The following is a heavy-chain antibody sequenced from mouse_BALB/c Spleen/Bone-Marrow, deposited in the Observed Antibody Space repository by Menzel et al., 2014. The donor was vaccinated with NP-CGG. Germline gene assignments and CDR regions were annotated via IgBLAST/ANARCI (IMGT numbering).Heavy chain of an antibody. CDR1: GYTFTSYW. D-gene: IGHD1-2*01. Sequence: VQLQQSGTVLARPGASVKMSCKASGYTFTSYWMHWVKQRPGQGLEWIGAIYPGNSDTSYNQKFKGKAKLTAVTSTSTAYMELSSLTNEDSAVYYCTREGLLRLRYFDYWGQGTTLTVSP. CDR3: TREGLLRLRYFDY. CDR2: IYPGNSDT. J-gene: IGHJ2*01. V-gene: IGHV1-5*01.